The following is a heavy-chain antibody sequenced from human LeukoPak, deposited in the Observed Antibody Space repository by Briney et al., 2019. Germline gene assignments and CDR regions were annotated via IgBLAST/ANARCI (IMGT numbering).Heavy chain of an antibody. D-gene: IGHD3-10*01. CDR3: ARVFTMVRGVIINHYYYYMDV. CDR1: GGTFSSYA. CDR2: IIPIFGTA. Sequence: ASVKVSCKASGGTFSSYAISWVRQAPGQGLEWMGGIIPIFGTANYAQKLQGRVTMTTDTSTSTAYMELRSLRSDDTAVYYCARVFTMVRGVIINHYYYYMDVWGKGTTVTISS. V-gene: IGHV1-69*05. J-gene: IGHJ6*03.